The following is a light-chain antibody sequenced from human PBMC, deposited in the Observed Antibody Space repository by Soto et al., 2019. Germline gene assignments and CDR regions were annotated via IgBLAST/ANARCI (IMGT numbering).Light chain of an antibody. Sequence: QSALTQPASVSGSPGQSITISCTGNSSDVGGYNYVSWYQQHPGKAPKLIIYEVSNRPSGASNRFSGSKSGNTASLTISGLQAEDEADYYCSSYTSSSTYVFGTGTKVTVL. J-gene: IGLJ1*01. CDR1: SSDVGGYNY. CDR3: SSYTSSSTYV. V-gene: IGLV2-14*01. CDR2: EVS.